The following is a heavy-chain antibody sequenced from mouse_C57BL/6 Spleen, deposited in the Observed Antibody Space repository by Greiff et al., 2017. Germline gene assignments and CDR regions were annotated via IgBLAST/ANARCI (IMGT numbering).Heavy chain of an antibody. V-gene: IGHV1-64*01. J-gene: IGHJ4*01. CDR1: GYTFTSYW. Sequence: QVQLQQPGAELVKPGASVKLSCTASGYTFTSYWMHWVKQRPGQGLEWIGMIHPNSGSTNYNEKFKSKATLTVDKSSSTAYMQLSSLTSEDSAVYYCARGGDGYFYAMDYWGQGTSVTVDS. CDR3: ARGGDGYFYAMDY. D-gene: IGHD2-3*01. CDR2: IHPNSGST.